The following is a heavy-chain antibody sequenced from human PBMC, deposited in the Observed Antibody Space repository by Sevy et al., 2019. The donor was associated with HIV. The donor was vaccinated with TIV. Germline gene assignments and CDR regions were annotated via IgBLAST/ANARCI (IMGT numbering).Heavy chain of an antibody. D-gene: IGHD6-13*01. J-gene: IGHJ6*03. Sequence: GGSLRLSCAASGFTFSSYGMHWVRQAPGKGLEWVAVIWYDGSNKYYADSVKGRFTISRDNSKNTLYLQMNGLRAEDTAVCYCAKVEAAAGWGFYYYYYMDVWGKGTTVTVSS. V-gene: IGHV3-33*06. CDR3: AKVEAAAGWGFYYYYYMDV. CDR1: GFTFSSYG. CDR2: IWYDGSNK.